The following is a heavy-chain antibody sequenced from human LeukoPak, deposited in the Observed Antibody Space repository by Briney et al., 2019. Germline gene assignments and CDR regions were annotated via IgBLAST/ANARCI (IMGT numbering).Heavy chain of an antibody. CDR2: IYASGGT. CDR1: GDSVSFYY. J-gene: IGHJ5*02. CDR3: ARWMTGPRVDP. Sequence: SETLSLTCTVSGDSVSFYYWSWIRQPAGKGLEWIGRIYASGGTNYNPSLKSRVTMSVDTSKNQFSMKMTSVTAADTAVYYCARWMTGPRVDPWGQGTLVTVSS. D-gene: IGHD3-9*01. V-gene: IGHV4-4*07.